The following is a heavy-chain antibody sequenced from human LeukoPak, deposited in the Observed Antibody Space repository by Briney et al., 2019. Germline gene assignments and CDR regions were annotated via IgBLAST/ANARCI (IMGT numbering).Heavy chain of an antibody. J-gene: IGHJ4*02. CDR2: ISSSGSTI. D-gene: IGHD3-9*01. V-gene: IGHV3-48*03. CDR1: GFTFSSYE. Sequence: QTGGSLRLSCAASGFTFSSYEMNWVRQAPGKGLEWVSYISSSGSTIYYADPVKGRFTISRDNAKNSLYLQMNSLRAEDTAVYYCARWDYDILTGYRTNDYWGQGTLVTVSS. CDR3: ARWDYDILTGYRTNDY.